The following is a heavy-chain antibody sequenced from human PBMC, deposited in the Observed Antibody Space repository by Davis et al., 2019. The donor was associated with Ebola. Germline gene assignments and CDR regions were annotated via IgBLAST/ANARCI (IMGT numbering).Heavy chain of an antibody. D-gene: IGHD5-24*01. J-gene: IGHJ4*02. Sequence: GESLKISCAASGFSFSSYSMSWVRQAPGKGLQWVSHISHSSRTIYYADSVKGRFTISRDNAKNSLYLQMNSLRAEDTAVYYCARGGQQFSFFDHWGQGTLVTVTS. CDR2: ISHSSRTI. V-gene: IGHV3-48*01. CDR1: GFSFSSYS. CDR3: ARGGQQFSFFDH.